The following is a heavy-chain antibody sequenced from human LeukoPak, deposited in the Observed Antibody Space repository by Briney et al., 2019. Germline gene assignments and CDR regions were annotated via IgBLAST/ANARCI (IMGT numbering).Heavy chain of an antibody. D-gene: IGHD1-1*01. CDR3: AKGERSPDY. Sequence: GGSLRLSCAASGFTFSSYGMHWVRQAPGKGLEWVAVISYDGSNKYYADSVKGRFTISRDNSKNTVYLQMNSLRAEDTAVYYCAKGERSPDYWGQGTLVTVSS. J-gene: IGHJ4*02. V-gene: IGHV3-30*18. CDR2: ISYDGSNK. CDR1: GFTFSSYG.